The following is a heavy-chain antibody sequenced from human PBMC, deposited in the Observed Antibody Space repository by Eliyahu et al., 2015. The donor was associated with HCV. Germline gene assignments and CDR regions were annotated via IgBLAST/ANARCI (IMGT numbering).Heavy chain of an antibody. CDR1: GGSIISSNYY. CDR2: ISYTGTT. CDR3: ARGRTAMWGVFRHDGLDV. V-gene: IGHV4-39*07. D-gene: IGHD5-18*01. Sequence: QLQLQESGPGLVKPSETLSLTCTVXGGSIISSNYYWGWIRQPPGKGLAWIGSISYTGTTYYNPSLKSRVTISVDTPKNQFSLKLNSVTAADTAVYYCARGRTAMWGVFRHDGLDVWGQGTTVTVSS. J-gene: IGHJ6*02.